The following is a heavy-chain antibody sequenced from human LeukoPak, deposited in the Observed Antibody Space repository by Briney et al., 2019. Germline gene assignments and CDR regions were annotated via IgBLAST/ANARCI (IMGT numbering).Heavy chain of an antibody. J-gene: IGHJ5*02. CDR1: GGSTSNTSYY. CDR3: ASHSSYVSPFRS. D-gene: IGHD3-10*02. V-gene: IGHV4-39*01. CDR2: IYYSGST. Sequence: SETLSLTCTASGGSTSNTSYYWGWIRQPPGKGLEWIGSIYYSGSTYYNPSLKSRVTISVDTSKNQFSLKLSSVTAADTAVYYCASHSSYVSPFRSWGRGPLVTVSP.